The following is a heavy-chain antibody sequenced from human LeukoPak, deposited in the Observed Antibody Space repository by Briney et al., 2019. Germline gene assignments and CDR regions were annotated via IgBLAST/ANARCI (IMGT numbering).Heavy chain of an antibody. CDR1: GGSISSYY. D-gene: IGHD3-22*01. CDR2: IYTSGST. J-gene: IGHJ4*02. CDR3: ARAASSYDSSGYTSSYYFDY. Sequence: SETLSLTCTVSGGSISSYYWSWIRQPAGKGLEWIGRIYTSGSTNYNPSLKSRVTMSVDTSKNQVSLKLSSVTAADTAVYYCARAASSYDSSGYTSSYYFDYWGQGTLVTVSS. V-gene: IGHV4-4*07.